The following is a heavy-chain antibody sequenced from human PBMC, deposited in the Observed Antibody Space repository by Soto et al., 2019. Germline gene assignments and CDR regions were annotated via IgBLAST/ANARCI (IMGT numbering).Heavy chain of an antibody. V-gene: IGHV5-51*07. Sequence: SLTSSYTGYADTVCNSRFDWVHLMPGQGLEWMGVISPADSSTRYSSSVRGQVTFSVDKSIRTAYLHWSSLKASDTAMYFCARAQTVYCSSPRHFPLDFRGPGTQVTGPS. J-gene: IGHJ4*01. CDR3: ARAQTVYCSSPRHFPLDF. D-gene: IGHD3-3*02. CDR2: ISPADSST. CDR1: ADTVCNSR.